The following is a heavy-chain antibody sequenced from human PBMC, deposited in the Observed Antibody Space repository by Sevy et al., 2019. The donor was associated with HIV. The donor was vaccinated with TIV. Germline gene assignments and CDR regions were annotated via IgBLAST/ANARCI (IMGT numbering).Heavy chain of an antibody. J-gene: IGHJ6*02. CDR1: GGSFSFYG. V-gene: IGHV1-69*13. CDR2: IIPIVGTT. Sequence: ASVKVSCKAFGGSFSFYGISWVRQAPGQGLEWMAGIIPIVGTTKYAQKFQGRVTITADESTSTVYMELTSLRSEDTAVYYCARGGPDDILTHYGMDVWDQGTTVTVSS. D-gene: IGHD3-9*01. CDR3: ARGGPDDILTHYGMDV.